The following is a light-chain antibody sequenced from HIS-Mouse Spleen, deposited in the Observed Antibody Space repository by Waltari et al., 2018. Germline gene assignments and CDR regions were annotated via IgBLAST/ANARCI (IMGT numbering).Light chain of an antibody. V-gene: IGLV2-14*01. J-gene: IGLJ1*01. CDR1: SSDVGGYNY. CDR3: SSYTSSSTF. CDR2: EVS. Sequence: QSALTQPASVSGPPGQSITISCTGTSSDVGGYNYVSWYQQHPGQAPNLMIYEVSNLPSGVSNRFSGSKSGNTASLTISGLQAEDEADYYCSSYTSSSTFFGTGTKVTVL.